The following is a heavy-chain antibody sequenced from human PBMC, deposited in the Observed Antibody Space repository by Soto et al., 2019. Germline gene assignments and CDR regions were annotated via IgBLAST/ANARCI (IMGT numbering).Heavy chain of an antibody. D-gene: IGHD6-6*01. Sequence: GASVKVSCKASGYTFTSYYMHWVRQAPGQGLEWMGIINPSGGSTSYAQKFQGRVTMTRDTSTSTVYMELSSLRSEDTAVYYCARDHNKQLVYYDYYGMDVWGQGTTVTVSS. J-gene: IGHJ6*02. CDR1: GYTFTSYY. CDR2: INPSGGST. CDR3: ARDHNKQLVYYDYYGMDV. V-gene: IGHV1-46*01.